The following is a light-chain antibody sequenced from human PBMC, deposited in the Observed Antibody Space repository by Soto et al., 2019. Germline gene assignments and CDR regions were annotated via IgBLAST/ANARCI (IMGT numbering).Light chain of an antibody. Sequence: QSVLHQPPSGSGAPGERITLSCSGSSSNIGRYSVRWYLQVPGTAPKLLIYTNNERPSGVPDRFSGSKSGTSAALAISGLQAEDEADYYCAAWDDSLNAVLFGGGT. CDR1: SSNIGRYS. CDR2: TNN. J-gene: IGLJ2*01. CDR3: AAWDDSLNAVL. V-gene: IGLV1-44*01.